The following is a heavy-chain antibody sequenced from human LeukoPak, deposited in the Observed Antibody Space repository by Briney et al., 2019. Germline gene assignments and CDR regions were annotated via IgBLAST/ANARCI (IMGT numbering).Heavy chain of an antibody. CDR1: GGSISSSYYY. CDR3: ARVRSESWLGFTCGGDCIYFDY. D-gene: IGHD2-21*02. CDR2: IYSSGST. J-gene: IGHJ4*02. V-gene: IGHV4-39*01. Sequence: SSETLSLTCTVSGGSISSSYYYWGWIRQPPGKGLEWIGSIYSSGSTYYNPSLKSRVTISVDTSKNQFSLKLTSVTAADTAVYYCARVRSESWLGFTCGGDCIYFDYWGQGTLVTVSS.